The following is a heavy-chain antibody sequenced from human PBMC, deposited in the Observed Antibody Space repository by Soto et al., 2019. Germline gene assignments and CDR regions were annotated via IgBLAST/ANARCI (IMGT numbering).Heavy chain of an antibody. V-gene: IGHV4-39*01. Sequence: ETLSLTCTVSGASIITDNYVWVWIRQSPRRGLELIGSISYSGRTYDNPSLQSRVTISIDASKNQFSLKLTSVTTADTAVYYCARRRASDYGGNHHPYYFDRWGQGALVTVSS. J-gene: IGHJ4*02. D-gene: IGHD4-17*01. CDR3: ARRRASDYGGNHHPYYFDR. CDR2: ISYSGRT. CDR1: GASIITDNYV.